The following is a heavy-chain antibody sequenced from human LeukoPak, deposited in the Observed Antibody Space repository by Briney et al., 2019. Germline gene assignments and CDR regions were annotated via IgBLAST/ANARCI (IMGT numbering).Heavy chain of an antibody. Sequence: SETLSLTCTVSGGSISSYYWSWIRQPPGKGLDWIGYIYYSGSTDYNPSLKSRVTISVDTSKNQFSLKLSSATAADTAVYYCARGGSLNPYNWFDPWGQGALVTVSS. J-gene: IGHJ5*02. CDR2: IYYSGST. CDR1: GGSISSYY. CDR3: ARGGSLNPYNWFDP. D-gene: IGHD6-13*01. V-gene: IGHV4-59*01.